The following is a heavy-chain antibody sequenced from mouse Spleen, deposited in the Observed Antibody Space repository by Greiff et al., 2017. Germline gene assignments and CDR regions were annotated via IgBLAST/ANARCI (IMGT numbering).Heavy chain of an antibody. J-gene: IGHJ4*01. D-gene: IGHD1-1*01. CDR1: GYTFTEYT. V-gene: IGHV1-62-2*01. CDR2: FYPGSGSI. Sequence: VMLVESGAELVKPGASVKLSCKASGYTFTEYTIHWVKQRSGQGLEWIGWFYPGSGSIKYNEKFKDKATLTADKSSSTVYMELSRLTSEDSAVYFCARHEEPSSYYPGAMDYWGQGTSVTVSS. CDR3: ARHEEPSSYYPGAMDY.